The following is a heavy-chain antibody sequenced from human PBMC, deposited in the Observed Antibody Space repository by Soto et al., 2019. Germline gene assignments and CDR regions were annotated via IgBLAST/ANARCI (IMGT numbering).Heavy chain of an antibody. CDR3: ARDPYSSGWYDY. Sequence: PGGSLRLSCAASGLIFSNSSMNWVRQAPGKGLEWVSSISRRSTYIFYADAVKGRFTISRDNAKNSLFLQMNSLRAEDTAVYYCARDPYSSGWYDYWGQGTLVTVSS. V-gene: IGHV3-21*04. CDR1: GLIFSNSS. J-gene: IGHJ4*02. CDR2: ISRRSTYI. D-gene: IGHD6-19*01.